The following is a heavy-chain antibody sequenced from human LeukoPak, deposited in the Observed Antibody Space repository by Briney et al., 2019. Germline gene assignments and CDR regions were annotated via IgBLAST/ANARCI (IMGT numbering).Heavy chain of an antibody. J-gene: IGHJ5*02. CDR2: INPNSGGT. V-gene: IGHV1-2*02. Sequence: ASVKVSCKASGYTFTGYYMHWVRQAPGQGLEWMGWINPNSGGTNYAQKFQGRVTMTRDTSISTAYMELSRLRSDDTAVYYCARDLAPPVVAGGNWFDPWGQGTLVTVSS. D-gene: IGHD6-19*01. CDR3: ARDLAPPVVAGGNWFDP. CDR1: GYTFTGYY.